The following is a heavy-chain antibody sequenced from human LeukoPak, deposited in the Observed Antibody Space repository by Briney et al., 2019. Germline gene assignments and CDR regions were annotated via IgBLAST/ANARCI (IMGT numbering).Heavy chain of an antibody. CDR1: GFTFSSYP. CDR3: AKNYYGSGSLRRGDAFDI. J-gene: IGHJ3*02. D-gene: IGHD3-10*01. V-gene: IGHV3-23*01. Sequence: GGSLRLSCAASGFTFSSYPKSWVRQAPGKGLEWVSAISGSGGSTFYTDSVKGRFTISRDNSKNTLYLQMNSLRAEDTAIYYCAKNYYGSGSLRRGDAFDIWGQGTMVTVSS. CDR2: ISGSGGST.